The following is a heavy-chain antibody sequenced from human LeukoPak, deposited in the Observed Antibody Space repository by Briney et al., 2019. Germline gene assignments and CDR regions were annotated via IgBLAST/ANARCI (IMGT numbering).Heavy chain of an antibody. D-gene: IGHD2-2*01. CDR3: ATPYCSSISCLYVFNV. V-gene: IGHV4-31*03. CDR2: KYYSGSA. CDR1: GVSISVDRYY. Sequence: KSSETLSLTCNVSGVSISVDRYYWTWIRQRPGKGLEWFVYKYYSGSANYNPSHKSRLTISVDTPNNQYSLHLSSVTAEDTAMYCGATPYCSSISCLYVFNVWGQGTMVTVSS. J-gene: IGHJ3*01.